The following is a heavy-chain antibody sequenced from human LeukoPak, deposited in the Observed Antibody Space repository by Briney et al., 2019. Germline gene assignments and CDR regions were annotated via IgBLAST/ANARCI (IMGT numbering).Heavy chain of an antibody. CDR2: IRPDGTGT. J-gene: IGHJ4*01. CDR3: VAYNWNYPDY. V-gene: IGHV3-74*01. CDR1: GFSFSSYY. Sequence: GGSLRLSCAASGFSFSSYYMYWVRQAPEKGLVWVSRIRPDGTGTPYADSVKGRFTISRVNAKNTLYLQMNSLRAEDTAVYYCVAYNWNYPDYWGQGTLVTVSS. D-gene: IGHD1-20*01.